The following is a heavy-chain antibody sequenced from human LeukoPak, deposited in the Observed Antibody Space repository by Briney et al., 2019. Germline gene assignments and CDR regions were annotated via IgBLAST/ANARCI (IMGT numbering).Heavy chain of an antibody. Sequence: ASVKVSCKASGYTFTTYAMNWVRQAPGQGLEWMGWINTNTGNPTYAQGFTGRFVFSLDTSVSTAYLQISSLKAEDTAVYYCARDLLNYYDSSGADYWGQGTLVTVSS. CDR1: GYTFTTYA. CDR2: INTNTGNP. D-gene: IGHD3-22*01. CDR3: ARDLLNYYDSSGADY. J-gene: IGHJ4*02. V-gene: IGHV7-4-1*02.